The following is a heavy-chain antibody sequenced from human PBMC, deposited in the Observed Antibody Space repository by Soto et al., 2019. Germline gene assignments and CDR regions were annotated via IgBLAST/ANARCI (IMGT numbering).Heavy chain of an antibody. CDR2: ISGSGGST. J-gene: IGHJ4*02. V-gene: IGHV3-23*01. CDR1: GFTFSSYA. CDR3: AKVSSGSYYDPFDY. D-gene: IGHD3-10*01. Sequence: GGSLRLSCATSGFTFSSYAMSWVRQAPGKGLEWVSAISGSGGSTYYADSVKGRFTISRDNSKNTLYLQMDSLRAEDTAVYYCAKVSSGSYYDPFDYSGQGTLVTVSS.